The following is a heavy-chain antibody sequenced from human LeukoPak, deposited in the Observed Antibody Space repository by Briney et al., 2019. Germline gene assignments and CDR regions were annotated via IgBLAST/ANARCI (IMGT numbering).Heavy chain of an antibody. CDR3: AHISWPGPLHLGELSFYVAFDI. CDR2: IYWDDDK. Sequence: SGPTLVKPTQTLTLTCTFSGFSLSTPGVAVGWILPPPRKALYWLALIYWDDDKGYSPSLKCKLTITKDTSKNQVVLTMTNMDPVDTATYYCAHISWPGPLHLGELSFYVAFDIWGQGTMVTVSS. CDR1: GFSLSTPGVA. V-gene: IGHV2-5*02. J-gene: IGHJ3*02. D-gene: IGHD3-16*02.